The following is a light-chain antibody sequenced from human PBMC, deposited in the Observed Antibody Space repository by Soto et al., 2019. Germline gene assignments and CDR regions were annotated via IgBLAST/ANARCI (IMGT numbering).Light chain of an antibody. Sequence: QSALTQPASVSGSPGQSITISCTGTSSDIGAYNYVSWYRQHPGKAPKLMIYEVINRPSGVSNRFSGSKSGNTASLTISGRQAEDEADYYCSSYTSSSTTPYVFGTGTKLTVL. CDR1: SSDIGAYNY. CDR2: EVI. V-gene: IGLV2-14*01. J-gene: IGLJ1*01. CDR3: SSYTSSSTTPYV.